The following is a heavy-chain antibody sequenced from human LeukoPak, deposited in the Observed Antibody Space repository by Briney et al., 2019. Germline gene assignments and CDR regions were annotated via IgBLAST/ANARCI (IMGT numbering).Heavy chain of an antibody. CDR1: GFTFSSYW. D-gene: IGHD5-12*01. Sequence: GGSLRLSCAASGFTFSSYWMSWVRHAPGKGLEWVANIKQDGSEKYYEDSVKGRFTVSRDNSKNRLYLQMKSLRAEDTAVYYCAKGGGYEAQYYYYYLDVWGKGTTVTISS. V-gene: IGHV3-7*01. CDR2: IKQDGSEK. J-gene: IGHJ6*03. CDR3: AKGGGYEAQYYYYYLDV.